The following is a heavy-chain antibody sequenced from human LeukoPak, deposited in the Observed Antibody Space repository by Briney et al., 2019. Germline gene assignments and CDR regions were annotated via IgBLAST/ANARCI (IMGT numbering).Heavy chain of an antibody. D-gene: IGHD3-9*01. CDR1: GFTFSDYY. CDR2: ISYDGSNK. CDR3: ARAGVILTGYYTYYFDY. J-gene: IGHJ4*02. V-gene: IGHV3-30*03. Sequence: GGSLRLSCAASGFTFSDYYMSWIRQAPGKGLEWVAVISYDGSNKYYADSVKGRFTISRDNSKNTLYLQMNSLRAEDTAVYHCARAGVILTGYYTYYFDYWGQGTLVTVSS.